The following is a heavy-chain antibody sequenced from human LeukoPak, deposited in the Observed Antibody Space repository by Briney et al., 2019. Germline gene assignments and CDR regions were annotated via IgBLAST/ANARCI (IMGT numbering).Heavy chain of an antibody. CDR1: GFTFSSYG. CDR2: ISYDGSNK. D-gene: IGHD4-17*01. Sequence: GGSLRLSCAASGFTFSSYGMHWVRQAPGKGLEWVAVISYDGSNKYYTDSVKGRFTISRDNSKNTLYLQMNSLRAEDTAVYYCAKGSYGDYSVPYFDYWGQGTLVTVSS. V-gene: IGHV3-30*18. J-gene: IGHJ4*02. CDR3: AKGSYGDYSVPYFDY.